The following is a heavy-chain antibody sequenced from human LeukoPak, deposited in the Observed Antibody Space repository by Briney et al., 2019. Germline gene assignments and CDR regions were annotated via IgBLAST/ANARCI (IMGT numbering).Heavy chain of an antibody. CDR3: AIPFSSGWYQLDY. D-gene: IGHD6-19*01. V-gene: IGHV3-33*01. CDR1: GFTFSSYG. Sequence: GGSLRLSCAASGFTFSSYGMNWVRQAPGKGLEWVAVIWYDGSNKYYADSVKGRFTISRDNSKNTLYLQMNSLRAEDTAVYYCAIPFSSGWYQLDYWGQGTLVTVSS. CDR2: IWYDGSNK. J-gene: IGHJ4*02.